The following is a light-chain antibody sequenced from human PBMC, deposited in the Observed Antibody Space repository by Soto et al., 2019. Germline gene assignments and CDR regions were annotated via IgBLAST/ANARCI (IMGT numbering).Light chain of an antibody. Sequence: EIVLTQSPATLSLSRGERATLSCRASQSVSSNLAWYQQKPGQAPRLLIYGASTRATGIPARFSGSGSGTEFILTINSLQSEDFAVYYCQQYSNWPPWTFGQGTKWIS. CDR2: GAS. CDR1: QSVSSN. J-gene: IGKJ1*01. CDR3: QQYSNWPPWT. V-gene: IGKV3-15*01.